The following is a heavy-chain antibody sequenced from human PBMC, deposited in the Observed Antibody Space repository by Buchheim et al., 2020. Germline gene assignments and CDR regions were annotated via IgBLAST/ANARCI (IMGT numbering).Heavy chain of an antibody. CDR3: ARGYNSWDS. D-gene: IGHD1-20*01. V-gene: IGHV3-72*01. Sequence: EVQLVESGGGLVQPGGSLRLSCAASGFTLSDYYMDWVRQAPGKGLEWVARSRSNPKGYTTVYAASVRGRFTISRDESKNSLFLQMSSLRSEDTAVYYCARGYNSWDSWGQGTL. J-gene: IGHJ5*01. CDR1: GFTLSDYY. CDR2: SRSNPKGYTT.